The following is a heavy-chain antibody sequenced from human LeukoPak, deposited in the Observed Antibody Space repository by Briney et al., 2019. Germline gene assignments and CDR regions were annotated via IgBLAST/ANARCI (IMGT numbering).Heavy chain of an antibody. J-gene: IGHJ4*02. V-gene: IGHV1-2*02. D-gene: IGHD3-22*01. Sequence: ASVKVSCKASGYTFTGYYMHWVRQAPGQGLEWMGWINPNSGGTNYAQKFQGRVTMTRDTSISTAYMELSRLRSDDTAVYYCARDPEVIGHFDYWGQGTLVTVSS. CDR1: GYTFTGYY. CDR2: INPNSGGT. CDR3: ARDPEVIGHFDY.